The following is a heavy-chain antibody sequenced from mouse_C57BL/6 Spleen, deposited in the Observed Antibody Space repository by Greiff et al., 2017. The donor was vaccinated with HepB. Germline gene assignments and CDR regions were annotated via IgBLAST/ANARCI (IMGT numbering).Heavy chain of an antibody. Sequence: EVQLQQSGPELVKPGASVKISCKASGYTFTDYYMNWVKQSHGKSLEWIGDINPNNGGTSYNQKFKGKATLTVDKSSSTAYMELRSLRSEDSAVYYCARSHCDSDGFAYWGQGTLVTVSA. D-gene: IGHD2-4*01. CDR3: ARSHCDSDGFAY. CDR2: INPNNGGT. CDR1: GYTFTDYY. J-gene: IGHJ3*01. V-gene: IGHV1-26*01.